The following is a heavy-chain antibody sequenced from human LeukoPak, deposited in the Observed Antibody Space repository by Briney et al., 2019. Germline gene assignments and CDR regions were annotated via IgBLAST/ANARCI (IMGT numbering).Heavy chain of an antibody. CDR3: VRVYGDPPL. CDR1: GFSYDYYG. J-gene: IGHJ4*02. CDR2: INWDGSSS. V-gene: IGHV3-20*04. D-gene: IGHD4-17*01. Sequence: GGSLRLSCIVSGFSYDYYGMSWVRQLPGKGLEWGAGINWDGSSSVYVDSVKGRFTISRDNAKNTVYLQMNSLRAEDTAVYYCVRVYGDPPLWGQGTLVTVSS.